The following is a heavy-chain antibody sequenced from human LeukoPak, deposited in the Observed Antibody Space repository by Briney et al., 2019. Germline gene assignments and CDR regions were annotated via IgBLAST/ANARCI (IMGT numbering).Heavy chain of an antibody. D-gene: IGHD2-2*01. CDR3: ARDSRSHCGTDACYGPYFDY. CDR1: GFSFSAYS. J-gene: IGHJ4*02. CDR2: IRSSSTTI. Sequence: PGGSLRLSCEASGFSFSAYSMSWVRQAPGKGLERISYIRSSSTTIYYADSVKGRFTISRDNAENPVYLQMNSLRVEDTAVYFCARDSRSHCGTDACYGPYFDYWGQGILVAVSS. V-gene: IGHV3-48*01.